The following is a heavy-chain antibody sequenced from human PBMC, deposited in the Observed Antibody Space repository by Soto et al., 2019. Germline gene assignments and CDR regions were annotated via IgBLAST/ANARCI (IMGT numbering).Heavy chain of an antibody. CDR3: ARYRREAVAGYTLDN. Sequence: WETLSLTFTVSGGSISSNYWTWIRQPPGKGLEWIGYVYNSGSTNYNPPLESRVTISEDTSKSQFSLKVNPLTAADTAVYYCARYRREAVAGYTLDNWGQGILVTVSS. V-gene: IGHV4-59*01. J-gene: IGHJ4*02. CDR2: VYNSGST. D-gene: IGHD6-13*01. CDR1: GGSISSNY.